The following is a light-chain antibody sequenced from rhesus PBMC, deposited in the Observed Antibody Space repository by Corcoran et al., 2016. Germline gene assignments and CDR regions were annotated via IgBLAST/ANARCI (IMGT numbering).Light chain of an antibody. CDR2: EAS. J-gene: IGKJ2*01. Sequence: DIQMTQSPSSLSASVGDRVTITCRASQGITNDLAWYQQKPGETPKLLIYEASSLQSGIHSRISGSVSGTDFTLTISSLQSEDFATYYCQHYYSTPYSFGQGTKVEIK. V-gene: IGKV1-25*01. CDR3: QHYYSTPYS. CDR1: QGITND.